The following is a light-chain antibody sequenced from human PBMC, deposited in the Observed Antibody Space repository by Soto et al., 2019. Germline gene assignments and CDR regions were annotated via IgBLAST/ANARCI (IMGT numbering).Light chain of an antibody. V-gene: IGKV1-5*01. CDR3: QRYNSYLLT. CDR2: DAS. Sequence: DIQMSQSPATLSASVGDRVTITCRATQRISRSLAWYQQKPGKAPNLLIYDASSLESGVPSRFGGSGFGTEFTLTIRSLQPDDFATYYCQRYNSYLLTFGPGTTLDIK. CDR1: QRISRS. J-gene: IGKJ3*01.